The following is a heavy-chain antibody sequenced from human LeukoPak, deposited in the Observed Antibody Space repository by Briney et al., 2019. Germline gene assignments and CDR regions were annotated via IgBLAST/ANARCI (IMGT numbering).Heavy chain of an antibody. CDR3: VTNLYSNYAWYFDL. J-gene: IGHJ2*01. V-gene: IGHV3-53*05. CDR1: GFTVSSNY. D-gene: IGHD4-11*01. CDR2: IYSGGST. Sequence: GGSLRLSCAASGFTVSSNYMSWVRQAPGKGLEWVSVIYSGGSTYYADSVKGRFTISRDNSKNTLYLQMTSLRDEDTAVYYCVTNLYSNYAWYFDLWGRGTLVTVSS.